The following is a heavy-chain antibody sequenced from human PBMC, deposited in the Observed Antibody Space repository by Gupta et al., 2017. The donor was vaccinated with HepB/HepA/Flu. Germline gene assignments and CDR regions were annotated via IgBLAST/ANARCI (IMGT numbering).Heavy chain of an antibody. D-gene: IGHD3-3*01. CDR3: ARSNYDFWSGYYRQQRFDP. CDR1: GGSFSGYY. CDR2: INHSGST. Sequence: QVQLQKWGAGLLKPSETLSLTCAVYGGSFSGYYWSWIRQPPGKGLEWIGEINHSGSTNYNPSLKSRVTISVDTSKNQFSLKLSSVTAADTAVYYCARSNYDFWSGYYRQQRFDPWGQGTLVTVSS. V-gene: IGHV4-34*01. J-gene: IGHJ5*02.